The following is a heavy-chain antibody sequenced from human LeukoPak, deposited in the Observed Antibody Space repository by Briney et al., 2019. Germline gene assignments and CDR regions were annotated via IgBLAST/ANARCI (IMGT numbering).Heavy chain of an antibody. D-gene: IGHD5-18*01. CDR2: IYYSGST. J-gene: IGHJ4*02. CDR1: GGSICNFY. Sequence: KPSETLSVTCAVSGGSICNFYWSWIRQPPGKGLEWIGHIYYSGSTNYNPSLKSRVTISVDTSKNQFSLKLSSVTAADTAVYYCASIDQVETTMGGYYFDYWGQGTLVTVSS. V-gene: IGHV4-59*01. CDR3: ASIDQVETTMGGYYFDY.